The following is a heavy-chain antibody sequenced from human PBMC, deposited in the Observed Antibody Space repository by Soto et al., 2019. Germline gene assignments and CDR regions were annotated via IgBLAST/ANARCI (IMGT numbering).Heavy chain of an antibody. V-gene: IGHV4-39*01. CDR3: AGRIDVLRYFDWFPSYGMDV. CDR1: GGSISSSSYY. D-gene: IGHD3-9*01. J-gene: IGHJ6*02. CDR2: IYYSGST. Sequence: SETLSLTCTVSGGSISSSSYYWGWIRQPPGKGLEWIGSIYYSGSTYYNPPLKSRVTISVDTSKNQFSLKLSSVTAADTAVYYCAGRIDVLRYFDWFPSYGMDVWGQGTTVTVSS.